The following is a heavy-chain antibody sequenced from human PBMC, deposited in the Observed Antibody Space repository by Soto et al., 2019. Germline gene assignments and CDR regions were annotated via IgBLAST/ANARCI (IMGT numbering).Heavy chain of an antibody. D-gene: IGHD3-10*01. V-gene: IGHV4-59*01. Sequence: QVQLQESGPGLVKPSETLSLTCTVSGGSISSYYWSWIRQPPGKGLEWIGYIYYSGSTNYNPSLKRRVTISVDTSTNQFSLKLSSVTAADTAVYYCARDHGVYYGSGRGGAFDIWGQGTMVTVSS. CDR3: ARDHGVYYGSGRGGAFDI. CDR2: IYYSGST. J-gene: IGHJ3*02. CDR1: GGSISSYY.